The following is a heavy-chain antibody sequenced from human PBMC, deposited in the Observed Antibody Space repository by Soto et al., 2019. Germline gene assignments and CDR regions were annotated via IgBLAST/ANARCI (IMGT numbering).Heavy chain of an antibody. CDR1: GGTFSSYA. Sequence: QVQLVQSGAEVKKPGSSVKVSCKASGGTFSSYAISWVRQAPGQGLEWMGGIIPIFGTANYAQKFQGRVTITADESTSTAYMELSSLSSEDTDVYDCASGSSSSGLVLYYYYGIDVWGQGTTVTVSS. CDR3: ASGSSSSGLVLYYYYGIDV. CDR2: IIPIFGTA. J-gene: IGHJ6*02. D-gene: IGHD6-6*01. V-gene: IGHV1-69*01.